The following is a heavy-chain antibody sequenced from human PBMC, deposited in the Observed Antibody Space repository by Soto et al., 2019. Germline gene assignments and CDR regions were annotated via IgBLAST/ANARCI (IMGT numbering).Heavy chain of an antibody. D-gene: IGHD3-3*01. CDR1: GGTFSSYA. Sequence: QVQLVQSGAEVKKPGSSVKVSCKASGGTFSSYAISWVRQAPGQGLEWMGGIIPIFGTANYAQKFQGRVTITADESTSTAYMELSSLRSEDTAVYYCARDRNYDFWSGYSSVKSENIKNWHFDLWGRGTLVTVSS. V-gene: IGHV1-69*01. J-gene: IGHJ2*01. CDR2: IIPIFGTA. CDR3: ARDRNYDFWSGYSSVKSENIKNWHFDL.